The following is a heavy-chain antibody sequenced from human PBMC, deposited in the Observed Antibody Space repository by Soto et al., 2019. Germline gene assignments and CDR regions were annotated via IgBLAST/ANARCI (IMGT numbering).Heavy chain of an antibody. CDR2: ISNNGDTA. V-gene: IGHV3-23*01. D-gene: IGHD3-16*02. J-gene: IGHJ4*02. Sequence: EVQLLESGGCLVQPGGSLTLSCATSGFTFSSYAMVWVRQAAEKGLEWVASISNNGDTAYYADSVKGRFTISRGNSDNTLYLQMNGMRADDTALYFCAKSRVFIGAIVTLLDSWGQGTQVTVSS. CDR3: AKSRVFIGAIVTLLDS. CDR1: GFTFSSYA.